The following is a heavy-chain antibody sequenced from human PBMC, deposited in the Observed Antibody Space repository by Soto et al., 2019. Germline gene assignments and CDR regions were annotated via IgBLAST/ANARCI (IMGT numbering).Heavy chain of an antibody. CDR1: GGTFNNYG. D-gene: IGHD2-2*01. V-gene: IGHV1-69*01. Sequence: QVHLVQSGAEVKKPGSSVKVSCKASGGTFNNYGITWVRQAPGQGLEWMGGIIPLFGKVHYAQKFQGRVTVTADESTGXXXXXXXXXXXXXXXXXXXXXXXXRAAAMPWLDPWGQGTLVTVSS. CDR2: IIPLFGKV. J-gene: IGHJ5*02. CDR3: XXXXXRAAAMPWLDP.